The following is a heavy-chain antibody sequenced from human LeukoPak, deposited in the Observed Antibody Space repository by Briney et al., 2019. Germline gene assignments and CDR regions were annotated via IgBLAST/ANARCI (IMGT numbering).Heavy chain of an antibody. J-gene: IGHJ5*02. CDR1: GGSFSGYY. D-gene: IGHD2-15*01. V-gene: IGHV4-34*01. Sequence: SETLSLTCAVYGGSFSGYYWSWIRQPPGKGLEWIGEINHSGSTNYNPSLKSRVTISVDTSKNQFSPKLSSVTAADTAVYYCARVDIVVVVAATRLSSWFDPWGQGTLVTVSS. CDR2: INHSGST. CDR3: ARVDIVVVVAATRLSSWFDP.